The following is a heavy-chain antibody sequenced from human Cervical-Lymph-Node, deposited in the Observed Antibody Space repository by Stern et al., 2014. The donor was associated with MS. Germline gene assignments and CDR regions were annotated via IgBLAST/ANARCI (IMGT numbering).Heavy chain of an antibody. Sequence: QLQLQESGPGLVKPSETLSLTCTVSGGSVSSGSYYWSWIRQPPGKGLEWIGYIYYSGSTNYNPSLKSRVTISVDTSKNQFSLKLSSVTAADTAVYYCARSMTMVSPFDYWGQGTLVTVSS. D-gene: IGHD4/OR15-4a*01. V-gene: IGHV4-61*01. CDR3: ARSMTMVSPFDY. J-gene: IGHJ4*02. CDR2: IYYSGST. CDR1: GGSVSSGSYY.